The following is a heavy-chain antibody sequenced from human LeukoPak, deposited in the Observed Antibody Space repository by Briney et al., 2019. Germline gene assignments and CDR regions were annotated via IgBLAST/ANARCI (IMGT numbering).Heavy chain of an antibody. D-gene: IGHD3-3*01. Sequence: SVKVSCKASGGTFSSYAISWVRQAPGQGLEWMGRIIPIFGTANYAQKFQGRVTITTDESTSTAYMELSSLRSEDTAVYHCARTYYDFWSGYSNYYYYYMDVWGKGTTVTVSS. CDR1: GGTFSSYA. CDR3: ARTYYDFWSGYSNYYYYYMDV. J-gene: IGHJ6*03. CDR2: IIPIFGTA. V-gene: IGHV1-69*05.